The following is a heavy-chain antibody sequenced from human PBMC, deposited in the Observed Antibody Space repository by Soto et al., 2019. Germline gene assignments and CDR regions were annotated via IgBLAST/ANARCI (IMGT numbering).Heavy chain of an antibody. CDR3: ARVSGSYYYGMDV. CDR1: GGSISSGGYS. V-gene: IGHV4-30-2*01. CDR2: MYHSGST. J-gene: IGHJ6*02. D-gene: IGHD1-26*01. Sequence: PSETLSLTCAFSGGSISSGGYSWSWIRQPPGKGLEWIGYMYHSGSTYYNPSLKSRVTISIDRSKNQFSLKLSSVTAADTAVYYCARVSGSYYYGMDVWGQGTTVTVSS.